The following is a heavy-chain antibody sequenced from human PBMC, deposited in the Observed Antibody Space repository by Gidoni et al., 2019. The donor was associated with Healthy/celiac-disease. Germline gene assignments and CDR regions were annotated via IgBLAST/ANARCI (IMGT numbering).Heavy chain of an antibody. CDR1: GFPFSSYG. CDR2: ISYDGSNK. J-gene: IGHJ4*02. Sequence: QVQLVESGGGVVQPGRSLRLSCAAAGFPFSSYGMHWVRQAPGKGLEWVAVISYDGSNKYYADSVKGRFTISRDNSKNTLYLQMNSLRAEDTAVYYCAKEGFNLFFDYWGQGTLVTVSS. V-gene: IGHV3-30*18. CDR3: AKEGFNLFFDY.